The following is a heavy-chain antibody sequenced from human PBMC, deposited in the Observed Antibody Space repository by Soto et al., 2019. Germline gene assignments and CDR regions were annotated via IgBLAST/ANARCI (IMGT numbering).Heavy chain of an antibody. CDR2: VYHTGNT. Sequence: QVQLQESGPGLVKPSETLSLTCTVSGVSITPYYWTWIRHPPGKGLEWIGYVYHTGNTYYNPSLKSRVTISFDTSKNQVSLRLKSVTAADTAVYYCAREQYNWKLWGQGTLVTVSS. D-gene: IGHD1-20*01. V-gene: IGHV4-59*01. CDR1: GVSITPYY. CDR3: AREQYNWKL. J-gene: IGHJ4*02.